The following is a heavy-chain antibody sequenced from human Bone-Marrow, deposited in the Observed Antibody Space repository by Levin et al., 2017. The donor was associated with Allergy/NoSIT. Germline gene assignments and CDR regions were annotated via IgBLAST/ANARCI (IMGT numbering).Heavy chain of an antibody. CDR3: TRAAGIAVAALFEDWYFDL. CDR2: ISDSGST. D-gene: IGHD6-19*01. J-gene: IGHJ2*01. CDR1: GGSIRSNY. Sequence: SQTLSLTCSVSGGSIRSNYWSWIRQPPGKGLEYIGYISDSGSTNYNPSLKSRVTISVDSSKHQFSLKLNSVTAADTAVYYCTRAAGIAVAALFEDWYFDLWGRGTLVTVSS. V-gene: IGHV4-59*01.